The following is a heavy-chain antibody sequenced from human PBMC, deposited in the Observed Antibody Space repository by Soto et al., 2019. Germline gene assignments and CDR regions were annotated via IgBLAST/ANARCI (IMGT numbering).Heavy chain of an antibody. CDR3: AKGGSSNPLYNWFDP. CDR2: ISGSGGST. V-gene: IGHV3-23*01. D-gene: IGHD6-6*01. J-gene: IGHJ5*02. CDR1: GFTFSSYA. Sequence: GGSLRLSCAASGFTFSSYAMSWVRQAPGKGLEWVSAISGSGGSTYYADSVKGRFTISRDNSKNTRYLQMNSLRAEDTAVYYCAKGGSSNPLYNWFDPWGQGTLVTVSS.